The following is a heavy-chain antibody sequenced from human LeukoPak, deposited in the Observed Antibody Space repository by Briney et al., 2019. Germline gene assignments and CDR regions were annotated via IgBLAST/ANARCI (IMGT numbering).Heavy chain of an antibody. Sequence: ASVKVSCKASGYTFTSYAINWVRQAPGQGLEWMGWINTKTGNPTYVQGFTGRFVFSLDISVSTAYLQISSLKTEDTAVYYCARCSSPFCGYWGQGTLVTVSS. CDR1: GYTFTSYA. CDR3: ARCSSPFCGY. CDR2: INTKTGNP. J-gene: IGHJ4*02. V-gene: IGHV7-4-1*02. D-gene: IGHD6-6*01.